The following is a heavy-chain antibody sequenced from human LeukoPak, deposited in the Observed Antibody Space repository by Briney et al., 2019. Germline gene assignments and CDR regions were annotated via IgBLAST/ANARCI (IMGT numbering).Heavy chain of an antibody. V-gene: IGHV3-21*01. CDR2: ISSSSSYI. J-gene: IGHJ4*02. CDR1: GFTFSSYS. Sequence: PGGSLRLSCAASGFTFSSYSMNWVRQAPGKGLEWVSSISSSSSYIYYADSVKGRFTISRDNSKNTLYLQMNSLRAEDTAVYYCAREESRAAMAFGYWGQGTLVTVSS. D-gene: IGHD5-18*01. CDR3: AREESRAAMAFGY.